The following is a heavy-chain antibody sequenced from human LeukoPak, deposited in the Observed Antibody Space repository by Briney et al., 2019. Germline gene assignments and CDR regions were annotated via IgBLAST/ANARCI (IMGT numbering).Heavy chain of an antibody. D-gene: IGHD4-23*01. Sequence: PGGSLRLSCAASGFTVSSNYMSWVRQAPGKGLEWVSVIYSGDNAYYADSVKGRFTTSRDNSKNTLYLQMNSLRAEDTAVYYCARLSYGGFDRWGQGTLVTVSS. CDR1: GFTVSSNY. V-gene: IGHV3-53*01. J-gene: IGHJ4*02. CDR3: ARLSYGGFDR. CDR2: IYSGDNA.